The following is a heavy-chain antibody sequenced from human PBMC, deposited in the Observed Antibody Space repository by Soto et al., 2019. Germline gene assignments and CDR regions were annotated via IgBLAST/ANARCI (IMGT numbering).Heavy chain of an antibody. Sequence: QVQLVESGGGVVQPGTSLRLSCAPSGFTFSSYGMHWVRQAPGKGLEWVAVIWYDGSKQYYADSVKGRFTISRDNSKNTLYLQMNSLRAEDTAVYYWARDPGVTNYYFDYWGQGTLVTVSS. CDR2: IWYDGSKQ. CDR3: ARDPGVTNYYFDY. J-gene: IGHJ4*02. CDR1: GFTFSSYG. D-gene: IGHD3-3*01. V-gene: IGHV3-33*01.